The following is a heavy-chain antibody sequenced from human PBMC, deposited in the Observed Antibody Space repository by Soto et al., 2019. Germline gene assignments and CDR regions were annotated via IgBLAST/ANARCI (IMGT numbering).Heavy chain of an antibody. CDR3: AREYIQLGGQRWFDP. CDR1: GGSISSSDYY. V-gene: IGHV4-30-4*01. Sequence: PSETLSLTCTVSGGSISSSDYYWSWIRQPPGKGLEWIGYIYYSGSTYYNPSLKSRLTISVDTSKNQFSLKLSSVTAADTAVYYCAREYIQLGGQRWFDPWGQGTLVTVS. J-gene: IGHJ5*02. D-gene: IGHD5-18*01. CDR2: IYYSGST.